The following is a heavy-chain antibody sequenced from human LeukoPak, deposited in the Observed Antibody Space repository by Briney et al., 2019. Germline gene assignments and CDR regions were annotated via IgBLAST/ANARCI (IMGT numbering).Heavy chain of an antibody. CDR2: MHSSGST. D-gene: IGHD3-22*01. CDR3: AREMYDSGGYRVSYFDY. Sequence: SETLSLTCTVSGGSISSYYWGWIRQPPGKGLEWIGSMHSSGSTYYNPSLKSRVTISIDTSKNQFSLKLSSVTAADTAVYYCAREMYDSGGYRVSYFDYWGQGTLVTVSS. J-gene: IGHJ4*02. CDR1: GGSISSYY. V-gene: IGHV4-39*07.